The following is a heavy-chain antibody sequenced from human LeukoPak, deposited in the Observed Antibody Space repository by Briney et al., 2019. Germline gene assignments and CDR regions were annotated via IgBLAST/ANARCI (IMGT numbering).Heavy chain of an antibody. CDR3: ATDRLEIYALHI. CDR1: GYSLSDLS. V-gene: IGHV1-24*01. J-gene: IGHJ3*02. CDR2: FEPEEGEHGET. Sequence: ASVKVSCRVSGYSLSDLSIHWVRPVPGKGLGWRGGFEPEEGEHGETIYAQKFEGRLTLTEDTATDTAYMELVSLTSADTAVYYCATDRLEIYALHIWGQGTVVTVSS. D-gene: IGHD1-1*01.